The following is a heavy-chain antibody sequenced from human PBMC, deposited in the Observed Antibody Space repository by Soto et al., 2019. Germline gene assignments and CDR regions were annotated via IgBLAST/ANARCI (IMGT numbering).Heavy chain of an antibody. CDR3: VKDPFYYYGVDV. Sequence: PGGSLRLSCAASGFTFSNYIMNWVRQAPGNGLRYVSAISSDGYTTYYADSVKGRFTISRDNSKNTLYLQMNSLRPEDTSVYYCVKDPFYYYGVDVWGQGTTVTVSS. CDR2: ISSDGYTT. V-gene: IGHV3-64D*06. J-gene: IGHJ6*02. CDR1: GFTFSNYI.